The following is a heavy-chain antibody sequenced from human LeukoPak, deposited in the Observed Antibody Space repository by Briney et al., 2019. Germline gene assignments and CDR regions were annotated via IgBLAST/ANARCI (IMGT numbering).Heavy chain of an antibody. CDR2: INWNGGST. V-gene: IGHV3-20*04. CDR1: GFTFDDYG. D-gene: IGHD3-3*01. Sequence: PGGSLRLSCAVSGFTFDDYGMSWVRQAPGKGLEWVSGINWNGGSTGYADSVKGRFTISRDNAKNSLYLQMNSLRAEDTALYYCARERSYDFWSGAFDYWGQGTLVTVSS. CDR3: ARERSYDFWSGAFDY. J-gene: IGHJ4*02.